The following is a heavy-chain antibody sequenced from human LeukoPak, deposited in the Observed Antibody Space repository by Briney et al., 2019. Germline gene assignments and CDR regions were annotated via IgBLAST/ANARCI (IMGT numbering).Heavy chain of an antibody. Sequence: GGSLRLSCAASGFTLSYYWMHWVRQAPGKGLVWVSCINGDGSSTNYADSVKGRFTISRDNARNTLYLEMNSLRAEDTAVYYCTRDPRSKGFDPWGQGTLVTVSS. CDR2: INGDGSST. CDR1: GFTLSYYW. J-gene: IGHJ5*02. V-gene: IGHV3-74*01. CDR3: TRDPRSKGFDP.